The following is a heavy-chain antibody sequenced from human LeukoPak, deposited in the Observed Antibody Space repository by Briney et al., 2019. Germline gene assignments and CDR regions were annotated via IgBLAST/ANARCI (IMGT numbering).Heavy chain of an antibody. V-gene: IGHV1-18*04. D-gene: IGHD4-17*01. J-gene: IGHJ6*03. CDR1: GYTFTDYF. Sequence: ASVKVSCKASGYTFTDYFMNWVRQAPGQGLEWLGWISPYNGDTKYAQKYQGRVTMTTDTSTSTAYMELRSLRSDDTAVYYCARGRQTPTTVTKGPAYYMDVWGKGTTVTVSS. CDR3: ARGRQTPTTVTKGPAYYMDV. CDR2: ISPYNGDT.